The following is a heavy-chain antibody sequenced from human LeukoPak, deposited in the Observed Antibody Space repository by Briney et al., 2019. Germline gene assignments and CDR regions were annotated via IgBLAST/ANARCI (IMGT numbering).Heavy chain of an antibody. CDR3: TTLYSSSPYDY. J-gene: IGHJ4*02. V-gene: IGHV3-15*01. Sequence: GGSLRLSCAASGFTFSNAWMSWVRQAPGKGLEWVGRIKSKTDGGTADYAAPVKGRFTISRDDSKNTLYLQMNSLKTEDTAVYYCTTLYSSSPYDYWGQGTLVTVSS. D-gene: IGHD6-13*01. CDR2: IKSKTDGGTA. CDR1: GFTFSNAW.